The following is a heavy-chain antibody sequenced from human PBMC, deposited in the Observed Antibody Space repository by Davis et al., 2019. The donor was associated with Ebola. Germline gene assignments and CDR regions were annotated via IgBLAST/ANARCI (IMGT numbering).Heavy chain of an antibody. D-gene: IGHD3-16*02. V-gene: IGHV3-30-3*01. CDR1: GFTFSSYA. J-gene: IGHJ4*02. CDR2: ISYDGSNK. CDR3: ARRDMGSIDNY. Sequence: PGGSLRLSCAASGFTFSSYAMHWVRQAPGKGLEWVAVISYDGSNKYYADSVKGRFTISRDNSKNTLYLQMNSLRAEDTAVYYCARRDMGSIDNYWGQGTLVTVSS.